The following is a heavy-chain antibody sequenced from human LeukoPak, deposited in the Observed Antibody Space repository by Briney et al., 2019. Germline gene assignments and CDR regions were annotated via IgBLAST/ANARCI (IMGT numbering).Heavy chain of an antibody. D-gene: IGHD4-23*01. CDR2: IDYSGSP. CDR1: GGSVSNSNYC. Sequence: PSETLSLTCTVSGGSVSNSNYCWGWIRQPPGKQLEWIGSIDYSGSPLYNPSLKSRVTISADTSKNQFSLKLSSVTAADTAVYYCARPLDCNYGGTAFDIWGQGTMVTVSS. V-gene: IGHV4-39*01. J-gene: IGHJ3*02. CDR3: ARPLDCNYGGTAFDI.